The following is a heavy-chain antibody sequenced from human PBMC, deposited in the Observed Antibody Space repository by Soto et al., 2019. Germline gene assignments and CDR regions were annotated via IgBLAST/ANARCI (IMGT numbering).Heavy chain of an antibody. CDR2: IIPIFGTA. J-gene: IGHJ4*02. D-gene: IGHD2-2*01. CDR3: ARECSSACYGGDY. Sequence: SVKVSCKASGGTFSSYAISWVRQAPGQGLEWMGGIIPIFGTANYAQKFQGRVTITADESTSTAYMELSSLRSDDTAVYYCARECSSACYGGDYWGQGTLVTVSS. CDR1: GGTFSSYA. V-gene: IGHV1-69*13.